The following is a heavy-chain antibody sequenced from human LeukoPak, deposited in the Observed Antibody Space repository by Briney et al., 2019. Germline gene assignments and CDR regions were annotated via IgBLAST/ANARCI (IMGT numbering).Heavy chain of an antibody. J-gene: IGHJ4*02. CDR2: IYHSGST. D-gene: IGHD4-17*01. Sequence: SETLSLTCTVSGYSISSGYYWGWIRQPPGKGLEWIGSIYHSGSTYYNPSLKSRVTISVDTSKNQFSLKLSSVTAADTAVYYCARDSGDLTVTTTGFDYWGQGTLVTVSS. V-gene: IGHV4-38-2*02. CDR3: ARDSGDLTVTTTGFDY. CDR1: GYSISSGYY.